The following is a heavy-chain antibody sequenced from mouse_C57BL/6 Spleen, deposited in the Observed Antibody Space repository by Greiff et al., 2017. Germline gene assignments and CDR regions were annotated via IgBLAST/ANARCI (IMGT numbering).Heavy chain of an antibody. J-gene: IGHJ3*01. D-gene: IGHD3-1*01. V-gene: IGHV1-50*01. CDR1: GYTFTSYW. Sequence: VQLQQPGAELVKPGASVKLSCKASGYTFTSYWMQWVKQRPGQGLEWIGEIDPSASYTNYNQKFKGKATLTVDTSSSTAYMQLSSLTSEDSAVYYCARGGALWLAYWGKGTLVTVSA. CDR2: IDPSASYT. CDR3: ARGGALWLAY.